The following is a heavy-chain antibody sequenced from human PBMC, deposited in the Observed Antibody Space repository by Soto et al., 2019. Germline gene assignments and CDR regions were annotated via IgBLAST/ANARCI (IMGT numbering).Heavy chain of an antibody. J-gene: IGHJ4*02. Sequence: WGSLRLSCAASGFTFSSYGIRFFRHAPCKGLEWVAVIWYDGSNKYYADSVKGRFTISRDNSKNTLYLQMNSLRAEDTAVYYCARVLSPYGSGSYYNDWGQGTLVTVSS. CDR2: IWYDGSNK. CDR3: ARVLSPYGSGSYYND. CDR1: GFTFSSYG. D-gene: IGHD3-10*01. V-gene: IGHV3-33*01.